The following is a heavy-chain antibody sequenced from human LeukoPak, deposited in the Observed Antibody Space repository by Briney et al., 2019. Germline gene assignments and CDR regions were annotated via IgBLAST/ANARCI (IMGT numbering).Heavy chain of an antibody. D-gene: IGHD3-22*01. Sequence: SETPSLTCAVYGGSFSGYYWSWIRQPPGKGLEWIGEINHSGSTNYNPSLKSQVTISVDTSKNQFSLKLSSVTAADTAVYYCAKARGDSSGYYYFDYWGQGTLVTVSS. CDR2: INHSGST. J-gene: IGHJ4*02. V-gene: IGHV4-34*01. CDR1: GGSFSGYY. CDR3: AKARGDSSGYYYFDY.